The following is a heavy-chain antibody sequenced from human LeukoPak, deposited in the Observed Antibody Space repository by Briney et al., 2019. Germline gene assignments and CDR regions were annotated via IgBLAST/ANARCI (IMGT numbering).Heavy chain of an antibody. J-gene: IGHJ4*02. CDR1: GYTFTGYY. V-gene: IGHV1-2*04. D-gene: IGHD3-9*01. CDR2: INPNSGGT. CDR3: ARGNYDILTGYFVY. Sequence: ASVKVSCKASGYTFTGYYMHWVRQAPGQGLVWMGWINPNSGGTNYAQKFQGWVTMTRGTSISTAHMELSRLRSDDTAVYYCARGNYDILTGYFVYWGQGTLVTVSS.